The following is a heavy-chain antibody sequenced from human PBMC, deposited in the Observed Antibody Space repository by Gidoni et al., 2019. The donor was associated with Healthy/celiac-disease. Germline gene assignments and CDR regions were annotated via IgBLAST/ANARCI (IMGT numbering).Heavy chain of an antibody. Sequence: EVQLVESGGGLVQPGGSLRLSCSASGFTFISYAMHWVRQAPGKGLEYVSVISSKVGSTYYADSVKGRFTISRDNSKNTLYLQMSSLRAEDTAVYYCVKGSRLRLGELSSGPYYWGQGTLVTVSS. J-gene: IGHJ4*02. V-gene: IGHV3-64D*06. D-gene: IGHD3-16*02. CDR3: VKGSRLRLGELSSGPYY. CDR1: GFTFISYA. CDR2: ISSKVGST.